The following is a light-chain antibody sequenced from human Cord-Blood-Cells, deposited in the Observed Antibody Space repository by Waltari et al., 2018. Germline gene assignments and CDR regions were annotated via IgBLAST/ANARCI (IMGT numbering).Light chain of an antibody. Sequence: DIQMIQSPSSLSASVGDRVTITCRTSQSISSSLNWYQQKPGKAPKLLIYAASSLQSGVPSRLSGSGSGTDFTLTISSLQPEDFATYYCQQSYSTPLTFGGGTKVAIK. CDR2: AAS. V-gene: IGKV1-39*01. J-gene: IGKJ4*01. CDR3: QQSYSTPLT. CDR1: QSISSS.